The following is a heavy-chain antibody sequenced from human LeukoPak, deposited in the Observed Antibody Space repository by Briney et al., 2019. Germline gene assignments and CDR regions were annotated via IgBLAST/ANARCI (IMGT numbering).Heavy chain of an antibody. V-gene: IGHV1-3*01. CDR2: INAFNGNT. CDR1: GYTLINYA. CDR3: ARGPRAAADDY. J-gene: IGHJ4*02. Sequence: GASVKVSCKASGYTLINYAINWGRQAPGQRLEWVGWINAFNGNTKYSPKFQGRVSLTRDTSATTAYMELSSLTSEDTAVYYCARGPRAAADDYWGQGTLVIVSS. D-gene: IGHD6-13*01.